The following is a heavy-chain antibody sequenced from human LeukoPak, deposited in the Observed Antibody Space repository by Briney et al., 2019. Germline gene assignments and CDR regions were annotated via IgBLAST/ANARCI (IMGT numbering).Heavy chain of an antibody. CDR2: IRYDGSNK. J-gene: IGHJ1*01. D-gene: IGHD6-6*01. V-gene: IGHV3-30*02. CDR3: ARSSDSSSLQYFQH. Sequence: GGSLRLSCAASGFTFSSYGMHWVRQAPGKGLEWVAFIRYDGSNKYYADSVKGRFTISRDNSKNTLYLQMNSLRAEDTAVYYCARSSDSSSLQYFQHWGQGTLVTVSS. CDR1: GFTFSSYG.